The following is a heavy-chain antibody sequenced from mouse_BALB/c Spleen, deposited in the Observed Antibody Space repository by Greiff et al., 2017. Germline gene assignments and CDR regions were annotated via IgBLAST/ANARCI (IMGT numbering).Heavy chain of an antibody. CDR1: GFTFSSYY. Sequence: EVMLVESGGGLVELGGSLKLSCAASGFTFSSYYMSWVRQTPEKRLEWVATISDGGSYTYYPDSVKGRFTISRDNAKNNLYLQMSSLKSEDTAMYYCAREYGYYVGCAYWGQGTLVTVSA. CDR2: ISDGGSYT. V-gene: IGHV5-4*02. J-gene: IGHJ3*01. CDR3: AREYGYYVGCAY. D-gene: IGHD2-3*01.